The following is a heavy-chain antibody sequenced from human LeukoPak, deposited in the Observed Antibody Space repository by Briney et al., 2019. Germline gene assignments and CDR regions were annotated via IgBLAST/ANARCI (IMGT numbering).Heavy chain of an antibody. Sequence: ASVKVSCKVSGYTLTELSMHWVRQAPGKGLEWMGGFDPEDGETIYAQKFQGRVTMTEGTSTDTAYMELSSLRSEDTAVYYCAGQWVRGPIDYWGQGTLVTVSS. J-gene: IGHJ4*02. CDR1: GYTLTELS. CDR2: FDPEDGET. D-gene: IGHD3-10*01. V-gene: IGHV1-24*01. CDR3: AGQWVRGPIDY.